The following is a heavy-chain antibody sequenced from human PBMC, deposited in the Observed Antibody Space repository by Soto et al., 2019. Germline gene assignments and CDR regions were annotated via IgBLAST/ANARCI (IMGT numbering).Heavy chain of an antibody. D-gene: IGHD3-22*01. J-gene: IGHJ6*02. CDR3: ARGRGYYDSSGYYYYYYGMDV. CDR1: GGTFSSYA. V-gene: IGHV1-69*13. CDR2: IIPIFGTA. Sequence: SVKVSCKASGGTFSSYAISWVRQAPGQGLEWMGGIIPIFGTANYAQKFQGRVTITADESTSTAYMELSSLRSEDTAVYYCARGRGYYDSSGYYYYYYGMDVWGQGTTVTVS.